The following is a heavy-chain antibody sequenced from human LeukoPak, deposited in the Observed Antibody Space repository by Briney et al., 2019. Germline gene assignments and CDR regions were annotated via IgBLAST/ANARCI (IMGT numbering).Heavy chain of an antibody. CDR1: GFTFDDYA. J-gene: IGHJ4*02. D-gene: IGHD3-3*01. Sequence: GGSLRLSCAASGFTFDDYAMHWVWHAPGKGLEWVSGISWNSGSIGYADSVKGRFTISRDNAKNSLYLQMNGLRAEDTALYYCAKDSAYDFWSGSVYWGQGTLVTVSS. CDR2: ISWNSGSI. V-gene: IGHV3-9*01. CDR3: AKDSAYDFWSGSVY.